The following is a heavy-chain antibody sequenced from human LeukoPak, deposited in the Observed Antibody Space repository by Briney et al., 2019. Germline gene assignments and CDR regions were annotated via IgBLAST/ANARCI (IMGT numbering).Heavy chain of an antibody. CDR2: IYHSGST. CDR1: GGSISSGGYS. V-gene: IGHV4-30-2*01. Sequence: PSETLSLTCAVSGGSISSGGYSWSWIRQPPGKGLEWIGYIYHSGSTYYNPSLKSRVTISVDRSKNQFSLKLSSVTAADTAVYYCARGDNWNFVLDYWGQGTLVTVSS. J-gene: IGHJ4*02. D-gene: IGHD1-7*01. CDR3: ARGDNWNFVLDY.